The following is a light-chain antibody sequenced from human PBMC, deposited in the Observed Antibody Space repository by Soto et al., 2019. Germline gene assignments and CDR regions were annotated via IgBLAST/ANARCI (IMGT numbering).Light chain of an antibody. CDR1: QSVSSSY. CDR3: PQYGSSPLT. V-gene: IGKV3-20*01. J-gene: IGKJ4*01. CDR2: GAS. Sequence: EIVLTQSPGTLSLSPGERATLSCRASQSVSSSYLAWYQQKPGQAPRLLIYGASSGATDIPDRFSGSGSGTDFSLTISRLEPEYFAVYYCPQYGSSPLTFGGGTKVEIK.